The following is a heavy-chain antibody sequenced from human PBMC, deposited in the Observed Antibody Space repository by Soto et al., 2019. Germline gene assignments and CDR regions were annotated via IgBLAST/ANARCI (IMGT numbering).Heavy chain of an antibody. CDR3: ARDNLWDYIRSSSFDY. CDR1: GFTFSSYA. Sequence: QVQLVESGGGVVQPGKSLRLSCAASGFTFSSYAMHWVRQAPGKGLEWVAVISSDGSNKYYADSVKGRFTISRDNSKNTLYLQMNSLRAEDTAVYYCARDNLWDYIRSSSFDYWGQGTLVTVSS. V-gene: IGHV3-30-3*01. D-gene: IGHD4-4*01. CDR2: ISSDGSNK. J-gene: IGHJ4*02.